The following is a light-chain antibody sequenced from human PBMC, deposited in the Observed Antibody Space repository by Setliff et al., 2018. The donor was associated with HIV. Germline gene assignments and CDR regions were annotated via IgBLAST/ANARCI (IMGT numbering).Light chain of an antibody. CDR2: DVN. Sequence: LTQPASVTGSPGQSITISCTGTSSDIGRFNYVSWYRQFPGKGPTLVIFDVNQRPSGVSNRFSGSKSGNIASLIISGLQAGDEADYFCCSYSGRSTYVFGSGTKVTVL. CDR3: CSYSGRSTYV. J-gene: IGLJ1*01. V-gene: IGLV2-14*03. CDR1: SSDIGRFNY.